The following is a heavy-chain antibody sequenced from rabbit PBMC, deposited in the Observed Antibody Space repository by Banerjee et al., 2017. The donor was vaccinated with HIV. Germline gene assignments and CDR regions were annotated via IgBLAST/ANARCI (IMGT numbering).Heavy chain of an antibody. CDR3: ARDGGGAGCDL. CDR2: ISAGSSGDT. Sequence: QSLEESGGDLAKPGASLTLTCTASGFSFSSSDYMCWVRQAPGKGLEWIACISAGSSGDTYYASWAKGRFTISKTSNTVTLQMTSLTAADTATYFCARDGGGAGCDLWGQGTLVTVS. V-gene: IGHV1S40*01. D-gene: IGHD3-1*01. CDR1: GFSFSSSDY. J-gene: IGHJ4*01.